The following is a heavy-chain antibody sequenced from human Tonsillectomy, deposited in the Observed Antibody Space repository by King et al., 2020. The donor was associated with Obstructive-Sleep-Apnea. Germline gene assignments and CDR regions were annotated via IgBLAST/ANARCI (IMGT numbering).Heavy chain of an antibody. J-gene: IGHJ4*02. CDR2: IRDDGSNE. Sequence: VQLVESGGGVVQPGGSLRLSCAASGFTFSSSGMHCVRQSPGTGLEWVTFIRDDGSNEYYADSVKGRFSISRDNSKNTLFLQMNSLRTEDTAVYYWSKDNSNWSFDYWGQGILVTVSS. CDR1: GFTFSSSG. V-gene: IGHV3-30*02. CDR3: SKDNSNWSFDY. D-gene: IGHD6-13*01.